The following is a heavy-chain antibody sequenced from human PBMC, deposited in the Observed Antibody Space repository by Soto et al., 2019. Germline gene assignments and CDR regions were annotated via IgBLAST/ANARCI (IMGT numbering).Heavy chain of an antibody. Sequence: QVQLQESGPGLVKPSETLSLTCVVSGGPISTYYWSWIRQSPGKGLEWIGFISYIGTAEYNPSLKSRATISVETSKRQLSLRLTSVSAADMAVYYCARDAGYQLTGAFDIWGQGTMVAVSS. CDR1: GGPISTYY. D-gene: IGHD5-18*01. V-gene: IGHV4-59*01. CDR3: ARDAGYQLTGAFDI. CDR2: ISYIGTA. J-gene: IGHJ3*02.